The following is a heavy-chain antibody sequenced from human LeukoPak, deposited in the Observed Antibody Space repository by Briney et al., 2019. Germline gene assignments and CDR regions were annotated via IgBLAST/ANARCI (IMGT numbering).Heavy chain of an antibody. CDR3: AREGSSSPFDY. V-gene: IGHV3-30-3*01. J-gene: IGHJ4*02. Sequence: GGSLRLSCAASGFTFSSYSMCRVRQAPGKGLEWVTVISYDGSNKFYTDSVKGRFTISRDNSKNTLYLQMNSLRAEDTAVYYCAREGSSSPFDYWGQGTLVTVSS. CDR1: GFTFSSYS. D-gene: IGHD6-6*01. CDR2: ISYDGSNK.